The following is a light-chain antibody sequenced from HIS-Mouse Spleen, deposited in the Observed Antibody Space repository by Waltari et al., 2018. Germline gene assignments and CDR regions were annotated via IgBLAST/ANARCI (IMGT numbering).Light chain of an antibody. CDR2: YFS. V-gene: IGLV2-11*01. J-gene: IGLJ3*02. CDR1: SSDVGGYNH. Sequence: QSALTQPRSVSGSPGQSVTISCPGPSSDVGGYNHVAWYQQHPGKAPKLMIYYFSKRPSGVPDRFSGSKSGNTASLTISGLQAEDEADYYCCSYAGSYTWVFGGGTKLTVL. CDR3: CSYAGSYTWV.